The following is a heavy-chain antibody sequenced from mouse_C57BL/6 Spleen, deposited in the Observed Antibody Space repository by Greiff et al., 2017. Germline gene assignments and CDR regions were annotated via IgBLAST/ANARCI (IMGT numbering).Heavy chain of an antibody. J-gene: IGHJ2*02. Sequence: VQGVESGPELVKPGASVKISCKASGYAFSSSWMNWVKQRPGKGLEWIGRIYPGDGDTNYNGKFKGKATLTADKSSSTAYVLLSSLPSEDSAVYFCARTIYYGYDTGYWGQGTSLTVSS. CDR2: IYPGDGDT. CDR1: GYAFSSSW. D-gene: IGHD2-2*01. CDR3: ARTIYYGYDTGY. V-gene: IGHV1-82*01.